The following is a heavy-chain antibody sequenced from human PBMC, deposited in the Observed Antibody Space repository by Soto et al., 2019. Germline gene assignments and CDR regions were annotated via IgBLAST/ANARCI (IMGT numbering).Heavy chain of an antibody. CDR1: GGSISSSSSF. Sequence: SGTLAITCTGSGGSISSSSSFWGWIRQPPGKGLEWMASIYYSGTTYYNPSLKSRVTISVSTSKNQFSLILSSVTAADTAVYYCARHVGIAAAGTYNWFDPWGQGTLVTVSS. D-gene: IGHD6-13*01. V-gene: IGHV4-39*01. J-gene: IGHJ5*02. CDR3: ARHVGIAAAGTYNWFDP. CDR2: IYYSGTT.